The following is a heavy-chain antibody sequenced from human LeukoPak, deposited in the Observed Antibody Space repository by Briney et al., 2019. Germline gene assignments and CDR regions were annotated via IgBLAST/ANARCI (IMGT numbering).Heavy chain of an antibody. J-gene: IGHJ4*02. CDR3: ARSRSGDSSGYSY. Sequence: GGSLRLSCAASGFTFNTYSMNWVRQAPGKGLEWVSYISSSSSTIHYADSVKGRFTISRDNAKNSLHLQMNSLRAEDTAVYYCARSRSGDSSGYSYWGQGTLVTVSS. D-gene: IGHD3-22*01. V-gene: IGHV3-48*04. CDR2: ISSSSSTI. CDR1: GFTFNTYS.